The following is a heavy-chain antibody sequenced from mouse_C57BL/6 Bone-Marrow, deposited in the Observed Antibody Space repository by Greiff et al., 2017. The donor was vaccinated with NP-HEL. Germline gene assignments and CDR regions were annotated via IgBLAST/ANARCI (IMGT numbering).Heavy chain of an antibody. D-gene: IGHD2-12*01. Sequence: VQLVESGAELVRPGASVTLSCKASGYTFTDYEMHWVKQTPVHGLEWIGAIDPETGGTAYNQKFKGKAILTADKSSSTAYMELRSLTSEDSAVYYCTRRLYGFAYWGQGTLVTVSA. J-gene: IGHJ3*01. CDR1: GYTFTDYE. CDR3: TRRLYGFAY. CDR2: IDPETGGT. V-gene: IGHV1-15*01.